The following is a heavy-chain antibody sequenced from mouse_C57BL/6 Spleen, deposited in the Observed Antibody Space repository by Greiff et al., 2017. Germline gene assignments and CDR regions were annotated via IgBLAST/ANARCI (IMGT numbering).Heavy chain of an antibody. CDR1: GYTFTSYW. CDR3: AREAVYYDYDAYFDY. CDR2: IDPSDSET. V-gene: IGHV1-52*01. Sequence: QVQLQQPGAELVRPGSSVKLSCKASGYTFTSYWMHWVKQRPIQGLEWIGNIDPSDSETHYNQKFKDKATLTVDKSSSTAYMQLSSLTSEDSAVYYCAREAVYYDYDAYFDYWGQGTTLTVSS. J-gene: IGHJ2*01. D-gene: IGHD2-4*01.